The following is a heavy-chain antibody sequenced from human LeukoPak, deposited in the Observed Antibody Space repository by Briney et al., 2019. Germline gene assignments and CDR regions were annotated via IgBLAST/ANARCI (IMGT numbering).Heavy chain of an antibody. V-gene: IGHV3-74*01. CDR2: INSDGSST. CDR3: ARGSSSGSFGGLDI. D-gene: IGHD3-22*01. J-gene: IGHJ3*02. Sequence: GGSLRLSCAASGFTFSSYGMHWVRQAPGKGLVWVSRINSDGSSTTYADSVKGRFTISRDTAKNTLYLQMNSLRAEDTAIYHCARGSSSGSFGGLDIWGQGTMVTVSS. CDR1: GFTFSSYG.